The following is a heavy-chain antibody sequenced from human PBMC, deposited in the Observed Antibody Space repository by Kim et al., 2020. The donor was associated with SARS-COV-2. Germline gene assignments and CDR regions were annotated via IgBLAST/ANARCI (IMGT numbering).Heavy chain of an antibody. CDR3: AKLIFIVVVAATNAFDI. J-gene: IGHJ3*02. CDR2: ISGSGGST. CDR1: GFTFSSYA. V-gene: IGHV3-23*01. D-gene: IGHD2-15*01. Sequence: GGSLRLSCAASGFTFSSYAMSWVRQAPGKGLEWVSAISGSGGSTYYADSVKGRFTISRDNSKNTLYLQMNSLRAEDTAVYYCAKLIFIVVVAATNAFDIWGQGTMVTVSS.